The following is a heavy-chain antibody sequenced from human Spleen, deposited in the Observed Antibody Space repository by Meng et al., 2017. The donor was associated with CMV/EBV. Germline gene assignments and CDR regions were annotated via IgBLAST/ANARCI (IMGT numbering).Heavy chain of an antibody. J-gene: IGHJ4*02. CDR1: GYTFTSYG. V-gene: IGHV1-18*01. CDR3: ASPSGATTAFDY. CDR2: ISAYNGNT. D-gene: IGHD5-24*01. Sequence: ASVKVSCKASGYTFTSYGISWVRQAPGQGLEWMGWISAYNGNTNYAQKLQGRVTMTTDTSTSTAYMELSRLRSDDTAVYYCASPSGATTAFDYWGQGTLVTVSS.